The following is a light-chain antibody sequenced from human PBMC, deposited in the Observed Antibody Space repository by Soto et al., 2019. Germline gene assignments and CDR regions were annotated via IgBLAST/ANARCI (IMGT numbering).Light chain of an antibody. CDR1: QSVDIS. V-gene: IGKV3-15*01. Sequence: IVLTQSPGTLSLSPGERATLSCRASQSVDISLAWYQQKPGQAPRLLIYGASTRATDMPGTFSGRGSGTEFTLTITSLRPEDFGVYYCQQYRSWPRTFGQGTKVDIK. J-gene: IGKJ1*01. CDR3: QQYRSWPRT. CDR2: GAS.